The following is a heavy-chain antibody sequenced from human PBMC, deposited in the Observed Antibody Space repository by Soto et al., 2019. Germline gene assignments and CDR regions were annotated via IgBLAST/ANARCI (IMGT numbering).Heavy chain of an antibody. Sequence: GGSLRLSCSASGFTFSSYAMHWVRQAPGKGLEYVSAISSNGGSTYYADSVKGRFTISRDNSKNTLYLQMSSLRAEDTAVYYCVKEGTFATAPLYYDILTGYYAFDYWGQGTLVTVSS. V-gene: IGHV3-64D*08. CDR1: GFTFSSYA. CDR2: ISSNGGST. J-gene: IGHJ4*02. CDR3: VKEGTFATAPLYYDILTGYYAFDY. D-gene: IGHD3-9*01.